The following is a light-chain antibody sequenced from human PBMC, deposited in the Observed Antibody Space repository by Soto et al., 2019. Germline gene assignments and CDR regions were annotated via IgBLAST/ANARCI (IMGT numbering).Light chain of an antibody. V-gene: IGKV3-11*01. CDR2: DAS. CDR1: QSVSSY. CDR3: QQRSNWPPALT. J-gene: IGKJ4*01. Sequence: EIVLTQSPATLSLSPGERATLSCRASQSVSSYLAWYQQKPGQAPRLLIYDASNMATGIPARFSGSGSGTDFTLTISSLAPEDFAVYYCQQRSNWPPALTFGGGTKVEIK.